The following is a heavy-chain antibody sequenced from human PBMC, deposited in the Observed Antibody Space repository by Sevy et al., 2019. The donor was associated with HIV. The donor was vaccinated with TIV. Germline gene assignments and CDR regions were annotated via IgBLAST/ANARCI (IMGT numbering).Heavy chain of an antibody. CDR1: GDSVSSNSAA. V-gene: IGHV6-1*01. D-gene: IGHD2-2*01. J-gene: IGHJ4*02. CDR2: TYYRSKWYN. Sequence: SQTLSLTCAISGDSVSSNSAAWNWIRQSPSRGLEWLGRTYYRSKWYNGYAVSVKSRITINPDTSKNQFSLQLNSVTPEDTAVYYCAGNPPYCSSTSCHFDYWGQGTLVTVSS. CDR3: AGNPPYCSSTSCHFDY.